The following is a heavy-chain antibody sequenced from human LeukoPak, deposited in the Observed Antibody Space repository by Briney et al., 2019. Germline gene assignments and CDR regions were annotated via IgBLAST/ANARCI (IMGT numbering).Heavy chain of an antibody. CDR2: INPNSGGT. D-gene: IGHD6-13*01. Sequence: ASVKVSCKASGYTFTGYYMHWVRQAPGQGPEWMGWINPNSGGTNYAQKFQGWVTMTRDTSISTAYMELSRLRSDDTAVYYCARGDLAAAGTARGFDYWGQGTLVTVSS. CDR1: GYTFTGYY. V-gene: IGHV1-2*04. CDR3: ARGDLAAAGTARGFDY. J-gene: IGHJ4*02.